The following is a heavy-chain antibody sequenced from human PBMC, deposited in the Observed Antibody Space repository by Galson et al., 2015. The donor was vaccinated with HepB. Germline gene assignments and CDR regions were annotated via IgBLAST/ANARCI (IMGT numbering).Heavy chain of an antibody. CDR1: GFTFSSYS. Sequence: SLRLSCAASGFTFSSYSMNWVRQAPGKGLEWVSYISSSSSTIYYADSVKGRFTISRDNAKNSLYLQMNSLRAEDTAVYYCASMYYDFWSGNWFDPWGQGTLVTVSS. V-gene: IGHV3-48*01. J-gene: IGHJ5*02. D-gene: IGHD3-3*01. CDR3: ASMYYDFWSGNWFDP. CDR2: ISSSSSTI.